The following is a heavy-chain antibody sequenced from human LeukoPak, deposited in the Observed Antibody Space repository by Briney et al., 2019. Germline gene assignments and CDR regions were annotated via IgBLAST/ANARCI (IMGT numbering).Heavy chain of an antibody. CDR1: GGSISSSNW. CDR2: VYHSGST. CDR3: ARRARRLASYDSSGYYYGGYYFDY. Sequence: PSETLSLTCAVSGGSISSSNWWSWVRQPPGKGLEWIGEVYHSGSTNYNPSLKSRVTISVDKSKNQFSLKLSSVTAADTAVYYCARRARRLASYDSSGYYYGGYYFDYWGQGTLVTVSS. J-gene: IGHJ4*02. D-gene: IGHD3-22*01. V-gene: IGHV4-4*02.